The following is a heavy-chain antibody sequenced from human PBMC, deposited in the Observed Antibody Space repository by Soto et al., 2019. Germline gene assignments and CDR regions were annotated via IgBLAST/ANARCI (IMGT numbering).Heavy chain of an antibody. CDR2: INSGGSAI. Sequence: GGSLRLSCAASGFTFTTYSMNWVRQAPGKGLEWLSYINSGGSAIDYADSVKGRFTISRDDAKNSLYLQMSSLRVEDTAVYYCARDLDWAFDYWGQGTLVTVSS. D-gene: IGHD3-9*01. J-gene: IGHJ4*02. V-gene: IGHV3-48*01. CDR1: GFTFTTYS. CDR3: ARDLDWAFDY.